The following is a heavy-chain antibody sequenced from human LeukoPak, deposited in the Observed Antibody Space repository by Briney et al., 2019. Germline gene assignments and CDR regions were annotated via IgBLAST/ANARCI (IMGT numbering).Heavy chain of an antibody. D-gene: IGHD3-9*01. CDR3: ANSYYDILTGYYSEITY. CDR2: ISYDGSNK. J-gene: IGHJ4*02. Sequence: GRSLRLSCAASGFTFSSYGMHWVRQAPGKGLEWVAVISYDGSNKYYADSVKGRFTISRDNSKNTLYLQKNSLRAEDTAVYYCANSYYDILTGYYSEITYWGQGTLVTVSS. V-gene: IGHV3-30*18. CDR1: GFTFSSYG.